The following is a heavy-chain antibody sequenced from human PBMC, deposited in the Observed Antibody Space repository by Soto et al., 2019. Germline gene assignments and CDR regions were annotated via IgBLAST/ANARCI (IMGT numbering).Heavy chain of an antibody. V-gene: IGHV4-34*01. J-gene: IGHJ6*02. CDR2: INHSGST. CDR1: GGSFSGYY. Sequence: TLSLTCAVYGGSFSGYYWSWICQPPGKGLEWIGEINHSGSTNYNPSLKSRVTISVDTSKNQFSLKLSSVTAADTAVYYCARMKRYCSSTSCYRYYYYYGMDVWGQGTTVTVSS. CDR3: ARMKRYCSSTSCYRYYYYYGMDV. D-gene: IGHD2-2*02.